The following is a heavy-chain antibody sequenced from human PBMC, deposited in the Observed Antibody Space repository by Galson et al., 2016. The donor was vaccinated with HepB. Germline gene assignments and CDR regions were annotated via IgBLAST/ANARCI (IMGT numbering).Heavy chain of an antibody. D-gene: IGHD3-16*01. J-gene: IGHJ1*01. Sequence: SLRLSCAASGFTFSTYGMHWVRQAPGKGLEWVAVIWYDGSDKYYADSVEGRFTISRDNSKNTVFLQMNGLRVEDTAVYYCARDAPYMIRGAVFQSWGQGTLVSVSS. CDR3: ARDAPYMIRGAVFQS. V-gene: IGHV3-33*01. CDR2: IWYDGSDK. CDR1: GFTFSTYG.